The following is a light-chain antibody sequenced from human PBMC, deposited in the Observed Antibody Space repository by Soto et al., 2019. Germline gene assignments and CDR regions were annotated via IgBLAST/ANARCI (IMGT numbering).Light chain of an antibody. CDR3: QKYNSAPLT. CDR2: AAS. CDR1: QGISNY. Sequence: DIQMTQSPSSLSASVGDRVTITCRTSQGISNYLAWYQQKPGKVPKLLTYAASTLQSGVPSRFSGSASGKDFTLTISSLQHGDVATYYCQKYNSAPLTFGGGTKVEIK. V-gene: IGKV1-27*01. J-gene: IGKJ4*01.